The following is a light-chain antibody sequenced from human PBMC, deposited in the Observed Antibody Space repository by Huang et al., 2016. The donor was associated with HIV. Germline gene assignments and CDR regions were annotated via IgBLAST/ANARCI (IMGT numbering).Light chain of an antibody. CDR3: QQYNNGPPYT. CDR2: GAS. J-gene: IGKJ2*01. V-gene: IGKV3-15*01. CDR1: QSVSSI. Sequence: EILMTQSPATLSVSPGERATLSCRASQSVSSILAWYQQKPGQAPRLLIYGASFMATGVPTRFSGSGSGTDFTLTISSLQSEDVAVYYCQQYNNGPPYTFGQGTKLEI.